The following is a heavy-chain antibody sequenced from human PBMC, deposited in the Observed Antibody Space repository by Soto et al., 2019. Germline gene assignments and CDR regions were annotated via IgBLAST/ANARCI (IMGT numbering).Heavy chain of an antibody. V-gene: IGHV1-69*13. CDR2: IIPIFGTA. J-gene: IGHJ3*02. CDR3: ARDPPGGPNAFDI. D-gene: IGHD2-15*01. Sequence: SVKVSCKASGGTFSSYAISWLRQAPGQGLEWMGGIIPIFGTANYAQKFQGRVTITADESTSTAYMELSSLRSEDTAVYYCARDPPGGPNAFDIWGQGTMVTVSS. CDR1: GGTFSSYA.